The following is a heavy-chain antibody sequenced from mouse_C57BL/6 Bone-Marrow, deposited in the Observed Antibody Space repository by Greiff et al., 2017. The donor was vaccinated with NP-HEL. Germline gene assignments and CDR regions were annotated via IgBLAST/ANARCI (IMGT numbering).Heavy chain of an antibody. V-gene: IGHV5-6*01. J-gene: IGHJ2*01. Sequence: DVHLVESGGDLVKPGGSLKLSCAASGFTFSSYGMSWVRQTPDKRLEWVATISSGGSYTYYPDSVKGRFTISRDNAKNTLYLQMSSLKSEDTAMYYCARLITTVVAPSFDYWGQGTTLTVSS. CDR1: GFTFSSYG. D-gene: IGHD1-1*01. CDR2: ISSGGSYT. CDR3: ARLITTVVAPSFDY.